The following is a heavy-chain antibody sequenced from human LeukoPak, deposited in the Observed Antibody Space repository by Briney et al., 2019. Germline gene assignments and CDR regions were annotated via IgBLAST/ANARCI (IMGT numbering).Heavy chain of an antibody. D-gene: IGHD3-10*01. Sequence: GGSLRLSCAASGFTFSSYSMNWVRQAPGKGLEWVSSISSSSSYIYYADSVKGRFTISRDSAKNSLYLQMNSLRAEDTAVYYCARGHYYGSGSYDYYFDYWGQGTLVTVSS. CDR2: ISSSSSYI. J-gene: IGHJ4*02. CDR3: ARGHYYGSGSYDYYFDY. V-gene: IGHV3-21*01. CDR1: GFTFSSYS.